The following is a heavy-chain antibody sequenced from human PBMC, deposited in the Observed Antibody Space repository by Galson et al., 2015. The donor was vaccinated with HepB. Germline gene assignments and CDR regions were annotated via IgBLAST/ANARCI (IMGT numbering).Heavy chain of an antibody. J-gene: IGHJ4*02. D-gene: IGHD3-3*01. CDR2: ISSSDPTI. CDR1: TFIFSTYS. V-gene: IGHV3-48*04. CDR3: VFLRCYDLKPLDY. Sequence: SLRISCAASTFIFSTYSMNWVRQAPGKGLECVSYISSSDPTIYYADSVKGRFTISRDNAKNSLYLQMNSLRAEATAVYYCVFLRCYDLKPLDYWGQGILVTVSS.